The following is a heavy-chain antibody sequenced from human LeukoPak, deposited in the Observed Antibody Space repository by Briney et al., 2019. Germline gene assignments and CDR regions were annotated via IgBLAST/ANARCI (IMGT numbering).Heavy chain of an antibody. Sequence: ASVKVSCKASGYTFTSYDINWVRQATGQGLEWMGWMNPNSGNTGYAQKFQGRVTMTRNTSISTAYMELSSLRSEDTAVYYCARRSGGMITFGGVIVISYYFDYWGQGTLVTVSS. V-gene: IGHV1-8*01. D-gene: IGHD3-16*02. CDR3: ARRSGGMITFGGVIVISYYFDY. J-gene: IGHJ4*02. CDR2: MNPNSGNT. CDR1: GYTFTSYD.